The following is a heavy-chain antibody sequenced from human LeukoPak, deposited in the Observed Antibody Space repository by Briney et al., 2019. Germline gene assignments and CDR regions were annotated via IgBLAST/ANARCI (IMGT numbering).Heavy chain of an antibody. J-gene: IGHJ4*02. D-gene: IGHD1-26*01. CDR1: GGTFSSYA. V-gene: IGHV1-69*13. Sequence: ASVKVSCKASGGTFSSYAISWVRQAPGQGLEGMGGIIPIFGTANYAQKFQGRVTIPPDESTRTAYMELSSLRSEDTAVYYCARGTFGGSYYGFDYWGQGTLVTVSS. CDR3: ARGTFGGSYYGFDY. CDR2: IIPIFGTA.